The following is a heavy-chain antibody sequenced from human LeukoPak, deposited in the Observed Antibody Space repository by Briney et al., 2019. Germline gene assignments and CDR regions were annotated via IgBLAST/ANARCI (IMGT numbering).Heavy chain of an antibody. V-gene: IGHV3-23*01. CDR1: GFTFSSYA. J-gene: IGHJ4*02. Sequence: GGSLRLSCAASGFTFSSYAMSWVRQAPGKGLEWVSVISGSGGSTYYADSVKGRFTISRDNSKNTLYLQMNSLRAEDTAVYYCAKSSGDYIWGSYRRGYVDYWGQGTLVTVSS. D-gene: IGHD3-16*02. CDR3: AKSSGDYIWGSYRRGYVDY. CDR2: ISGSGGST.